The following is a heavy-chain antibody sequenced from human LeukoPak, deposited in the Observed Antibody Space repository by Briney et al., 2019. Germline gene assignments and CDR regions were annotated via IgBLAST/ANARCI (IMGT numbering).Heavy chain of an antibody. J-gene: IGHJ4*02. V-gene: IGHV3-66*01. CDR3: ARSPYSSSWYEY. CDR1: GFTVSSNY. D-gene: IGHD6-13*01. CDR2: IYSGGST. Sequence: GGSLRLSCAASGFTVSSNYMSWVRQAPGKGLEWVSVIYSGGSTFYADSVKGRFTISRDNSKNTLYLQMNSLRAEDTAVYYCARSPYSSSWYEYWGQGTLVTVSS.